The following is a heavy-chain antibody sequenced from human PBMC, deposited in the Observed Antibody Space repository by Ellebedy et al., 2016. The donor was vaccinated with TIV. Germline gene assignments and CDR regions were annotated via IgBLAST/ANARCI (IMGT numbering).Heavy chain of an antibody. CDR2: IYYSGST. V-gene: IGHV4-31*03. CDR1: GGSISSGGYY. J-gene: IGHJ4*02. D-gene: IGHD3-9*01. Sequence: MPSETLSLTCTVSGGSISSGGYYWSWIRQHPGKGLEWIGYIYYSGSTYYNPSLKSRVTISVDTSKNQFSLKLSSVTAADTAVHYCARDLTGYGFDYWGQGTLVTVSS. CDR3: ARDLTGYGFDY.